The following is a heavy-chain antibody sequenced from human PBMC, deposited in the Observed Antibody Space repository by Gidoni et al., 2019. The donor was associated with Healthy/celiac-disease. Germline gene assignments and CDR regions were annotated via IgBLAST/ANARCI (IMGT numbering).Heavy chain of an antibody. CDR2: ISVSCGST. Sequence: EVQLLESGGGLVQPGGSLRLPCAASGLTFSSYAMSWGRQAPGKGLEWVSAISVSCGSTYYADSVKGRFTISRDNSKNTLYLQMNSLRAEDTAVYYCAKEERGVPAAMNLYYYYGMDVWGQGTTVTVSS. CDR1: GLTFSSYA. V-gene: IGHV3-23*01. D-gene: IGHD2-2*01. J-gene: IGHJ6*02. CDR3: AKEERGVPAAMNLYYYYGMDV.